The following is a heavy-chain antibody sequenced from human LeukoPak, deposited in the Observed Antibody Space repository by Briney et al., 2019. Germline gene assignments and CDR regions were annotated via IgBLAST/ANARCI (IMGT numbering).Heavy chain of an antibody. V-gene: IGHV3-23*01. D-gene: IGHD3-22*01. CDR1: GFPLRRYV. J-gene: IGHJ4*02. Sequence: PGGSLRLSCSAPGFPLRRYVIKWVRQAPGEGVEWGAAISDRGTSTFYADSVRGRFTISRDNSKNRVYLQMNSLRAEDTGVYSCAKNRFYDTSGGFDYWGQGALVTVSS. CDR2: ISDRGTST. CDR3: AKNRFYDTSGGFDY.